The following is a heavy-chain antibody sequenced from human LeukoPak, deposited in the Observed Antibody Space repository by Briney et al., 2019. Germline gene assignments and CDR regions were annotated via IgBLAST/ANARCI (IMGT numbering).Heavy chain of an antibody. CDR1: GFTFNSYD. Sequence: GGTLRLSCAVSGFTFNSYDMTWVRQAPGKGLEWVLSISGNGGSTYYTDSVKVRFTISSDNSNNDLYLQMNNLRAEDTAACDCAKDLRVIVVTYWMDVWGKGTTVTVSS. V-gene: IGHV3-23*01. CDR2: ISGNGGST. CDR3: AKDLRVIVVTYWMDV. D-gene: IGHD2-2*01. J-gene: IGHJ6*04.